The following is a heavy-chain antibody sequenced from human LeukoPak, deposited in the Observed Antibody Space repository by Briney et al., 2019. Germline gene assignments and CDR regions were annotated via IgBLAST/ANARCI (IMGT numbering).Heavy chain of an antibody. CDR1: GYSFTSYW. D-gene: IGHD3-22*01. CDR3: ARPRDDSSGWDAFDI. CDR2: IYPGDSDT. Sequence: GESLKISCKGSGYSFTSYWIGWVRQMPGKGLEWMGIIYPGDSDTRYSPSFQGQVTISADKSISTAYLQWSSLKASDTAMYYCARPRDDSSGWDAFDIWGQGTMVTVSS. V-gene: IGHV5-51*01. J-gene: IGHJ3*02.